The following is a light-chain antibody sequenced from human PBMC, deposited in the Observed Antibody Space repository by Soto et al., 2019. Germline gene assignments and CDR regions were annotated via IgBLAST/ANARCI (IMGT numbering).Light chain of an antibody. CDR2: DVS. CDR3: SSYSSGSTLYV. Sequence: QSVLTQPASVSGSPGQSITISCTGTSSDVGGYNYVSWYHHHPGKAPKLMIYDVSVRPSGVSNRFSGSKSGNTASLTISGLQAEDEAAYYCSSYSSGSTLYVFGTGTKLTVL. V-gene: IGLV2-14*03. CDR1: SSDVGGYNY. J-gene: IGLJ1*01.